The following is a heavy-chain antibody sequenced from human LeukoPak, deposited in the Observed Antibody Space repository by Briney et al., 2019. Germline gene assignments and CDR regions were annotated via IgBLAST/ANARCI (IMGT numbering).Heavy chain of an antibody. D-gene: IGHD3-9*01. CDR3: ARDHDWDYMDV. V-gene: IGHV3-21*01. CDR2: ISTSSSYI. J-gene: IGHJ6*03. CDR1: GFTFSSYS. Sequence: GGSLRLSCAASGFTFSSYSMNWVRQAPGKGLEWVSFISTSSSYIYYADSVKGRFTISRDNAKNSLYLQMSSLRAEDTAVYYCARDHDWDYMDVWGKGATVTVSS.